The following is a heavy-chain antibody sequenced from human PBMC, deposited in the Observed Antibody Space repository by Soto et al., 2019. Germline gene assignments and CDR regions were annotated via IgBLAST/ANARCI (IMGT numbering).Heavy chain of an antibody. CDR2: IDSSGSGI. D-gene: IGHD2-21*01. V-gene: IGHV3-48*03. Sequence: EVQLVESGGGLVQPGGSLRLSCVASGFTFGDYEMNWVGQAPGKGREWVSYIDSSGSGIYYADSMKGRFTTFRDNAKNSLYLQMNSLRGEDTAVYYCAREELNCGGDCFVYWGQGTPFTVSS. CDR1: GFTFGDYE. J-gene: IGHJ4*02. CDR3: AREELNCGGDCFVY.